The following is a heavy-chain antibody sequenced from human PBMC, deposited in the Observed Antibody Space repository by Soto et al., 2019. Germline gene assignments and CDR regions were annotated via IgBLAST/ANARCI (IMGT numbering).Heavy chain of an antibody. CDR3: ARRYYDSSGYHSGYYYGMDV. Sequence: QAGGSLRLSCAASGFTFNSYAMHWVRQAPGKGLEWVAIISYDGSIKYYADSVKGRFTISRDNSKNTLYLQMSSLRIEDTAVYYCARRYYDSSGYHSGYYYGMDVWGQGTTVTVSS. J-gene: IGHJ6*02. V-gene: IGHV3-30-3*01. CDR1: GFTFNSYA. CDR2: ISYDGSIK. D-gene: IGHD3-22*01.